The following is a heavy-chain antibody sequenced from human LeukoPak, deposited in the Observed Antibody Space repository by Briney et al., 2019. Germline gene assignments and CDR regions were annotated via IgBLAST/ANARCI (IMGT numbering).Heavy chain of an antibody. J-gene: IGHJ3*02. D-gene: IGHD2-2*01. Sequence: SVKVSCKASRGTFSSYAISWVRQAPGQGLEWMGGIIPIFGTANYAQKFQGRVTITADKSTSTAYMELSSLRSEDTAVYYCARAGCSSTSCYHAAFDIWGQGTMVTVSS. V-gene: IGHV1-69*06. CDR2: IIPIFGTA. CDR1: RGTFSSYA. CDR3: ARAGCSSTSCYHAAFDI.